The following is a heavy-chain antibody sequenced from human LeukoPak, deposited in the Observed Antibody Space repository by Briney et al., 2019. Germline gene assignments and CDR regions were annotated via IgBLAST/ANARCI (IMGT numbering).Heavy chain of an antibody. J-gene: IGHJ4*02. CDR2: FDPEDGET. CDR1: GYTLTELS. Sequence: APVKVSCKVSGYTLTELSMHWVRQAPGKGLEWMGGFDPEDGETIYAQKFQGRVTMTEDTSTDTAYMELSSLRSEDTAVYYCATVDWVGYDKNYWGQGTLVTVSS. D-gene: IGHD3-22*01. CDR3: ATVDWVGYDKNY. V-gene: IGHV1-24*01.